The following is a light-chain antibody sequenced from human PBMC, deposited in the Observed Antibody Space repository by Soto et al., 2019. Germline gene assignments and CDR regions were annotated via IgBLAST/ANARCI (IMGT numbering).Light chain of an antibody. CDR3: QQYNSYMYT. V-gene: IGKV1-5*01. CDR1: QSISSW. CDR2: DAS. Sequence: DIQMTQSPFTLSASVGDRVTITCRASQSISSWLAWYQQKPGKAPKLLIYDASSLESGVPSRFSGSGSGTDFTLTISSLQPDDFATYYCQQYNSYMYTFGQGTKLEIK. J-gene: IGKJ2*01.